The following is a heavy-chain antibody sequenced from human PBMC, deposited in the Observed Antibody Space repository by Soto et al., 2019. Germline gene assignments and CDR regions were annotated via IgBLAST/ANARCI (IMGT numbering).Heavy chain of an antibody. J-gene: IGHJ4*02. D-gene: IGHD4-17*01. CDR2: IYHSGST. V-gene: IGHV4-30-2*01. CDR1: GGSISSGGYS. CDR3: ASSMTTVTTFDY. Sequence: QLQLQESGSGLVKPSQTLSLTCAVSGGSISSGGYSWSWIRQPPGKGLEWIGYIYHSGSTYYIPSLKRRVTITVDRPKNQVSLKLRSVTAADTAMYYCASSMTTVTTFDYSGQRTLVTVSS.